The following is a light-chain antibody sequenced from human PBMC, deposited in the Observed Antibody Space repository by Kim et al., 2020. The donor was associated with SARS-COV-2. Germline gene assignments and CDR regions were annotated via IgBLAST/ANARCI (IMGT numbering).Light chain of an antibody. CDR1: KLGDKY. V-gene: IGLV3-1*01. J-gene: IGLJ3*02. Sequence: SYELTQPPSVSVSPGQTASITCSGDKLGDKYACWYQQKPGQSPVLVIYQDSKRPSGLPERFSGSNSGNTATLTISGTQAMDEADYYFQAWDSSLRVFGGG. CDR2: QDS. CDR3: QAWDSSLRV.